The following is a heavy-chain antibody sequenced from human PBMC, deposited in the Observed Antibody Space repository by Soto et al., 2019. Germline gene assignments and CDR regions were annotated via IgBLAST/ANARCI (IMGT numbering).Heavy chain of an antibody. CDR3: ARGVRTVGPLGPPLTIKAGDY. D-gene: IGHD1-1*01. V-gene: IGHV5-51*01. Sequence: PGESLKISCKGSGYSFTSYWIGWVRQMPGKGLEWMGIIYPGDSDTRYSPSFQGQVTISADKSISTAYLQWSSLKASDTAMYYCARGVRTVGPLGPPLTIKAGDYWGQGTLVTVSS. CDR2: IYPGDSDT. J-gene: IGHJ4*02. CDR1: GYSFTSYW.